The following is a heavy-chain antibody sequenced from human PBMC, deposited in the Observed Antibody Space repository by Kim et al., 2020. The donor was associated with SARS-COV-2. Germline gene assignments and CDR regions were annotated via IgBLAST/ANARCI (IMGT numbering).Heavy chain of an antibody. CDR2: IKSKSDGGTT. J-gene: IGHJ4*02. V-gene: IGHV3-15*01. D-gene: IGHD1-7*01. CDR3: AAGIKVELQFFNY. Sequence: GESLRRSCAASRFTFSNAWMSWVRQAPGKGLEWVGRIKSKSDGGTTDYGAPVKGRFTISRDDSKNTLYLQMDSLKTEDTAVYYCAAGIKVELQFFNYWGQGTLVTVSS. CDR1: RFTFSNAW.